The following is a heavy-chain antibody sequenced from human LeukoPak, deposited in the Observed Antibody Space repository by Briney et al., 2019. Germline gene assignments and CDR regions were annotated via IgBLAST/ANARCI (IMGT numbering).Heavy chain of an antibody. D-gene: IGHD6-13*01. Sequence: GGSLRLSCAASGFTFSSYSMNWVRQAPGKGLEWVSSISSSSYIYYADSVKGRFTISRDNSKNTLYLQMNSLRAEDTAVYYCARGGGYSSSYLDYWGQGTLVTVSS. CDR3: ARGGGYSSSYLDY. CDR1: GFTFSSYS. V-gene: IGHV3-21*01. CDR2: ISSSSYI. J-gene: IGHJ4*02.